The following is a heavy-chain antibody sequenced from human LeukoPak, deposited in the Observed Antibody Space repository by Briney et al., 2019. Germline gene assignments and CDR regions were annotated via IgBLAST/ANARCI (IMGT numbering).Heavy chain of an antibody. J-gene: IGHJ4*02. Sequence: SETLSLTCAVSTYSISSGYYWGWIRPPPGKGLEWIGSIYHSGSTYYNPSLKSRVTISADTSKNQFSLKLTSVTATDTAVYYCARGRGGGFASSSFDYWGQGTLVTVSS. CDR1: TYSISSGYY. CDR2: IYHSGST. CDR3: ARGRGGGFASSSFDY. D-gene: IGHD3-16*01. V-gene: IGHV4-38-2*01.